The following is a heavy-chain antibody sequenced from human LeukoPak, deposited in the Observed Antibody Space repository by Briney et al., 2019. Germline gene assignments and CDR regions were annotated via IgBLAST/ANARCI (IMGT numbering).Heavy chain of an antibody. J-gene: IGHJ4*02. CDR2: ISAYNGNT. V-gene: IGHV1-18*01. Sequence: ASVKVSCKASGYTFTSYGISWVRQAPGQGLEWMGWISAYNGNTNYAQKLQGRVTMTTDTSTSTAYMELRSLRSDDTAVYYCARDGRCDSSGYYYFDYWGQGTLVTVPS. CDR3: ARDGRCDSSGYYYFDY. D-gene: IGHD3-22*01. CDR1: GYTFTSYG.